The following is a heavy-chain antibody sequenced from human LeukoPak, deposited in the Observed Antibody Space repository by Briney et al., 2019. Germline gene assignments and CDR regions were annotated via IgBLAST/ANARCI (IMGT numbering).Heavy chain of an antibody. CDR2: ISSSSSTI. Sequence: GGSLRLSCAASGFSVSSNYLSWVRQAPGKGLEWVSYISSSSSTIYHADSVKGRFTISRDNAKNSLYLQMNSLRAEDTAVYYCARSIAASWYGDDYWGQGTLVTVSS. CDR1: GFSVSSNY. V-gene: IGHV3-48*04. CDR3: ARSIAASWYGDDY. D-gene: IGHD6-13*01. J-gene: IGHJ4*02.